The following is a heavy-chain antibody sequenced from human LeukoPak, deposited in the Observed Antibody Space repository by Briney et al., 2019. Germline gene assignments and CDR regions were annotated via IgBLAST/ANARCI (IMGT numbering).Heavy chain of an antibody. Sequence: ASVKVSCKASGYTFTSYGVSWVRQAPGQGLEWMGWISAYNGNTNYAQKLQGRVTMTTDTSTSTAYMELRSLRSDDTAVYYCARVRGYYDSSGPRDYWGQGTLVTVSS. V-gene: IGHV1-18*01. CDR3: ARVRGYYDSSGPRDY. CDR2: ISAYNGNT. D-gene: IGHD3-22*01. CDR1: GYTFTSYG. J-gene: IGHJ4*02.